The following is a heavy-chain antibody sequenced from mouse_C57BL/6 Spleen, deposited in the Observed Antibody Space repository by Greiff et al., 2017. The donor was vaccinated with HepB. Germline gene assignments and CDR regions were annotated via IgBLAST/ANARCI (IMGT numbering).Heavy chain of an antibody. D-gene: IGHD1-1*01. CDR3: ARSDYYGKGWYFDV. CDR1: GYAFSSSW. Sequence: VQLQQSGPELVKPGASVKISCKASGYAFSSSWMNWVKQRPGKGLEWIGRIYPGDGDTNYNGKFKGKATLTADKSSSTAYMQLSSLTSEDSAVYFCARSDYYGKGWYFDVWGTGTTVTVSS. J-gene: IGHJ1*03. CDR2: IYPGDGDT. V-gene: IGHV1-82*01.